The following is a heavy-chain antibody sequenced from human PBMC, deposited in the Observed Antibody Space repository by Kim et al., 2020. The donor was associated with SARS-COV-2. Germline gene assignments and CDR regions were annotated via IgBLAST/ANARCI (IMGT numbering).Heavy chain of an antibody. D-gene: IGHD5-18*01. J-gene: IGHJ6*02. Sequence: DSVKGRLTISRDKSKNTRDLQMNSLRAEDTAVYYCARDLGDTAGYYYGMDVWGQGTTVTVSS. CDR3: ARDLGDTAGYYYGMDV. V-gene: IGHV3-30*01.